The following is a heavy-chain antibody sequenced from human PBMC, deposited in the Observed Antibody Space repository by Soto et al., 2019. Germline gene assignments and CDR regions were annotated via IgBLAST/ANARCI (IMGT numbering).Heavy chain of an antibody. D-gene: IGHD3-10*02. CDR2: SSNSGTFT. Sequence: VGSLRLSCAASGFSISDHYMSWIRQAPGKGLEWVSYSSNSGTFTKYADSVKGRFSISRDNAKNSLYLEINSLRGEDTAIYYCARSGDNYNVLDYWGQGTPVTVSS. CDR1: GFSISDHY. J-gene: IGHJ4*02. V-gene: IGHV3-11*03. CDR3: ARSGDNYNVLDY.